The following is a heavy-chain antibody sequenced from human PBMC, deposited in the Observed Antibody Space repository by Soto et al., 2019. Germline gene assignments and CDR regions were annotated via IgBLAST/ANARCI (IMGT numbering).Heavy chain of an antibody. Sequence: GGSLRLSCAASGFTFSSYAMSWVRQAPGKGLEWVSAISGSGGSTYYADSVKGRFTISRDNSKNTLYLQMNSLRAEDTAVYYCAKRSPPAGIVVVVAAYYMDVWGKGTTVTVSS. CDR2: ISGSGGST. CDR3: AKRSPPAGIVVVVAAYYMDV. J-gene: IGHJ6*03. D-gene: IGHD2-15*01. V-gene: IGHV3-23*01. CDR1: GFTFSSYA.